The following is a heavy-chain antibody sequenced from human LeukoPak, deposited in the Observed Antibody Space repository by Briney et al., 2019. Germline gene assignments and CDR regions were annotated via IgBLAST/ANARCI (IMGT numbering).Heavy chain of an antibody. Sequence: SGGSLRLSCVVSGFTFNNYAMSWVRQAPGKGLEWVSSISVRGVNPTYADSVKGRFTISRDNSKNTLYLQMNSLRAEDTAVYYCAKCNGSGSYYYPDDYWGQGTLVTVSS. CDR1: GFTFNNYA. D-gene: IGHD3-10*01. CDR2: ISVRGVNP. J-gene: IGHJ4*02. CDR3: AKCNGSGSYYYPDDY. V-gene: IGHV3-23*01.